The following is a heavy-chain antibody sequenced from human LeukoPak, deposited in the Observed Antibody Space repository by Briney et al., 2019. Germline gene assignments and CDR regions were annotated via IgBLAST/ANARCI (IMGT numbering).Heavy chain of an antibody. Sequence: GGSLRLSCTASGLSLNSYAMSWVRQVPGKRLEWVSASSSSDDGKWYADSVRGRFTISRDNSRNTMYLQMNSLRVEDAAVYYCAKAPVTSCRGAFCYPFDSWGQGTLVTVSS. CDR2: SSSSDDGK. CDR1: GLSLNSYA. CDR3: AKAPVTSCRGAFCYPFDS. V-gene: IGHV3-23*01. J-gene: IGHJ4*02. D-gene: IGHD2-15*01.